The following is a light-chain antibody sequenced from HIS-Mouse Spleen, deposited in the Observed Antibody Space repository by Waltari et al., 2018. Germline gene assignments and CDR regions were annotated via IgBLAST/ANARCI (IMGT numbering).Light chain of an antibody. CDR3: SSYTSSSTLV. J-gene: IGLJ2*01. CDR1: SSDVAGYNF. V-gene: IGLV2-14*03. CDR2: DVS. Sequence: QSALTQPASVSGSPGQSITIPCTGTSSDVAGYNFLSWYPQHPGKAPKLMIYDVSNRPSGVSNRFSGSKSGNPASLTISGLQAEDEADYYCSSYTSSSTLVFGGGTKLTVL.